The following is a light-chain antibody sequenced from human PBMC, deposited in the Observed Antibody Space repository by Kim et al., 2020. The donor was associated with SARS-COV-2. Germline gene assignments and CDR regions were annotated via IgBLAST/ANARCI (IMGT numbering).Light chain of an antibody. Sequence: DIQMTQSPSSLSVSVGDRVTITCQASQDVSIYLNWYRQKPGKAPELLIYDASNLETGVPSRFSGSGSGTDFSFTISSLQPEDIATYYYQHYGDLPITFGQGTRLEIK. J-gene: IGKJ5*01. CDR2: DAS. CDR1: QDVSIY. CDR3: QHYGDLPIT. V-gene: IGKV1-33*01.